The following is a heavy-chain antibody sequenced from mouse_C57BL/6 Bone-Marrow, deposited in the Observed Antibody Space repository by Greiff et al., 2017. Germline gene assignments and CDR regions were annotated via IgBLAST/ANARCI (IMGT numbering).Heavy chain of an antibody. D-gene: IGHD1-1*01. CDR2: IYPGDGDT. J-gene: IGHJ4*01. CDR3: ASYGSSSYYYAMDY. CDR1: GYAFSSSW. V-gene: IGHV1-82*01. Sequence: QVQLQQSGPELVKPGASVKISCKASGYAFSSSWMNWVKQRPGKGLEWLGRIYPGDGDTNYNGKFKGKATLTADKSSSTAYMQLSSLTSEDSAVYFCASYGSSSYYYAMDYWGQGTSVTVSS.